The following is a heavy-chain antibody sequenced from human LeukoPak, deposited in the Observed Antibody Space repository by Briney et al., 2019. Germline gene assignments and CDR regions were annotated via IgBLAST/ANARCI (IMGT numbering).Heavy chain of an antibody. CDR3: AKGLKTTVGPYMGYHYYMDV. CDR1: GFTFSKFA. V-gene: IGHV3-23*01. Sequence: GGSLRLSCAASGFTFSKFALSWVRQAPGKGLEWVSTINDRGTGTYYADSVKGRFTISRDNTKNTLSLQMNSLRAEDTAVYYCAKGLKTTVGPYMGYHYYMDVWGKGTTVTVSS. CDR2: INDRGTGT. D-gene: IGHD1-1*01. J-gene: IGHJ6*03.